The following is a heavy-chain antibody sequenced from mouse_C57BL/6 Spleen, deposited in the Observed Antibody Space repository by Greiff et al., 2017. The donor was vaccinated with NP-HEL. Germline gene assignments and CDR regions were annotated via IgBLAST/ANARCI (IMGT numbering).Heavy chain of an antibody. D-gene: IGHD2-2*01. Sequence: VQLQQPGAELVKPGASVKLSCKASGYTFTSYWMHWVKQRPGQGLEWIGMIHPNSGSTNYNEKFKSKATLTVDKSSSTAYMQLSSLTSEDSAVFYCARDIYSGFGGRYYFDYWGQGTTLTVSS. V-gene: IGHV1-64*01. CDR3: ARDIYSGFGGRYYFDY. CDR1: GYTFTSYW. CDR2: IHPNSGST. J-gene: IGHJ2*01.